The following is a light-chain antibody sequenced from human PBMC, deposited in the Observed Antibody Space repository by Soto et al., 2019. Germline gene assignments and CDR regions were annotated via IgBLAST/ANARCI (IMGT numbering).Light chain of an antibody. J-gene: IGLJ1*01. CDR3: YSYAGRSYV. V-gene: IGLV2-11*01. CDR1: SSDVGSYNY. CDR2: DVT. Sequence: QSALTQPHSVSGSPGQSVTISCTGTSSDVGSYNYVSWYQHHPGKAPKLIIYDVTDRPSGVPDRFSGSKSGNMASLTISGLQTEDEADYYCYSYAGRSYVFGTGTKLTVL.